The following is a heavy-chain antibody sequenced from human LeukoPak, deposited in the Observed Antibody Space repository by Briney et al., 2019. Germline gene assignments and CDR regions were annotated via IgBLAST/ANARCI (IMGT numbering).Heavy chain of an antibody. Sequence: GESLKISCKGSGYRFTSYWIGWVRQMPGKGLEWMGIIYPGDSDTRYSPSFQGQVTISADKSISTAYLQWSSLKASDTAMYYCARQDYYDSSGYAFDIWGQGTMVTVSS. CDR2: IYPGDSDT. CDR1: GYRFTSYW. D-gene: IGHD3-22*01. CDR3: ARQDYYDSSGYAFDI. V-gene: IGHV5-51*01. J-gene: IGHJ3*02.